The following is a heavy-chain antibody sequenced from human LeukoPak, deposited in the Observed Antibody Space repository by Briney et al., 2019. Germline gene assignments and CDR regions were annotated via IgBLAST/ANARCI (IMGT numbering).Heavy chain of an antibody. V-gene: IGHV1-18*01. Sequence: ASVKISCKASGYTFTSYGISWVQQAHGQGLEWMGWISAYNGKTNYAKKLQGRVTMTTDTSTSTAYMELRSLRSDDTAVYYCARDRYSGSYSWGYWGQGSLVTVSS. CDR1: GYTFTSYG. CDR3: ARDRYSGSYSWGY. J-gene: IGHJ4*02. CDR2: ISAYNGKT. D-gene: IGHD1-26*01.